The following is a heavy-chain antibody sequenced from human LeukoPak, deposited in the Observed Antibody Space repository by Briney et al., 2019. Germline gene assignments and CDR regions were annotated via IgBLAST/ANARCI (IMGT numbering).Heavy chain of an antibody. CDR3: ARDREVRFGEGSDAFDI. J-gene: IGHJ3*02. Sequence: SVKVSCKASGGTFSSYAISWVRQAPGQGLEWMGGIIPIFGTANYAQKFQGRVTITADESTSTAYMELSSLRSEDTAVYYCARDREVRFGEGSDAFDIWGQGTMVTVSS. CDR2: IIPIFGTA. CDR1: GGTFSSYA. V-gene: IGHV1-69*01. D-gene: IGHD3-10*01.